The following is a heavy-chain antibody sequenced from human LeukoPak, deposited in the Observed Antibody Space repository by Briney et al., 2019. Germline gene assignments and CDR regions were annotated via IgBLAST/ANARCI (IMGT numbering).Heavy chain of an antibody. D-gene: IGHD1-20*01. CDR1: GFTFDDYA. CDR2: ISGDGGNS. J-gene: IGHJ4*02. V-gene: IGHV3-43*02. CDR3: AKDLSKYNWNDGPLDY. Sequence: GGSLRLSCAASGFTFDDYAMHWVRPAPGKGLEWVSFISGDGGNSYYADSVKGRFTISRDNSKNSLFLQMNSLRSEDTALYYCAKDLSKYNWNDGPLDYWGQGSPVTVSS.